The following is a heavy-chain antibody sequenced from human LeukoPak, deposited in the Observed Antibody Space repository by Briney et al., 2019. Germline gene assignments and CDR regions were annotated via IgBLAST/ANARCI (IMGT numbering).Heavy chain of an antibody. D-gene: IGHD4-17*01. V-gene: IGHV3-33*01. Sequence: GRSLRLSCAASGFTFSSYGMHWGRQAPGKGLEWGAGVWYDGSIKYYADSVKGRFTISRDNSQNTLYLQMDRLRAEDTAVYYCARGSGDYDRAHPDLNYWGQGTLVTVSS. CDR2: VWYDGSIK. CDR1: GFTFSSYG. J-gene: IGHJ4*02. CDR3: ARGSGDYDRAHPDLNY.